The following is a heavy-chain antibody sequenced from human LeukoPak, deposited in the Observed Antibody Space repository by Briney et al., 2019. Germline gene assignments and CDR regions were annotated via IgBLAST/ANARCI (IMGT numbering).Heavy chain of an antibody. CDR1: GGTFSSYA. J-gene: IGHJ4*02. D-gene: IGHD1-26*01. CDR3: ASQLKWELRPFDY. Sequence: ASVKVSCKASGGTFSSYAISWVRQAPGQGLEWMGRIIPILGIANYAQKFQGRVTITADKSTSTAYMELSSLRSEDTAVYYCASQLKWELRPFDYWGQGTLVTVSS. CDR2: IIPILGIA. V-gene: IGHV1-69*04.